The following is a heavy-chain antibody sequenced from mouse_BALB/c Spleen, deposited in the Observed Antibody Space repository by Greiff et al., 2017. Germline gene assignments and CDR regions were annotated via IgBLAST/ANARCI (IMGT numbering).Heavy chain of an antibody. CDR1: GYTFTDYA. D-gene: IGHD2-3*01. J-gene: IGHJ4*01. V-gene: IGHV1-67*01. CDR3: ARGDGYYVDYAMDY. CDR2: ISTYYGNT. Sequence: VQLVESGPELVRPGVSVKISCKGSGYTFTDYAMHWVKQSHAKSLEWIGVISTYYGNTNYNQKFKGKATMTVDKSSSTAYMELARLTSEDSAIYYCARGDGYYVDYAMDYWGQGTSVTVSS.